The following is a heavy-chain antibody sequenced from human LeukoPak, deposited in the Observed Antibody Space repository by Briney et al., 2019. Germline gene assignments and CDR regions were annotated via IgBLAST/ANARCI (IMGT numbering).Heavy chain of an antibody. CDR2: INSDGSST. CDR3: ARDLVDYYESNWFDP. D-gene: IGHD3-22*01. V-gene: IGHV3-74*01. CDR1: GFTFSSYW. J-gene: IGHJ5*02. Sequence: PGGSLRLSCAASGFTFSSYWMHWVRQAPGKGLVWVSRINSDGSSTSYADSVKGRFTISRDNAKNTLYLQMNSLRAEDTAVYYCARDLVDYYESNWFDPWGQGTLVTVSS.